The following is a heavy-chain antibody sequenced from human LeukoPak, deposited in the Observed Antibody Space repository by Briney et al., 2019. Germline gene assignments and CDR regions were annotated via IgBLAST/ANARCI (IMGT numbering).Heavy chain of an antibody. V-gene: IGHV3-33*01. CDR3: ARGGYGGNSVLDY. D-gene: IGHD4-23*01. J-gene: IGHJ4*02. CDR2: IWYDGSNK. Sequence: PGGSLRLSCAASGFTFSSYGMHWVRQAPGKGLEWVAVIWYDGSNKYYAGSVKGRFTISRDNSKNTLYLQMNSLRAEDTAVYYCARGGYGGNSVLDYWGQGTLVTVSS. CDR1: GFTFSSYG.